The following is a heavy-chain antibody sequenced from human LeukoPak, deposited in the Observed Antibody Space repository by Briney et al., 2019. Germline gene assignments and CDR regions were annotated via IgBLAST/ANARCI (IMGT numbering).Heavy chain of an antibody. D-gene: IGHD1-1*01. J-gene: IGHJ4*02. Sequence: PSETLSLTCTVSGGSISSYYWSWIRQPPGKGLEGIGYIYYSGSTNYNPSLKSRVTISVDTSKNQFSLKLSSVTAADTAVYYCARALPYNWNAYYFDYWGQGTLVTVSS. V-gene: IGHV4-59*01. CDR1: GGSISSYY. CDR2: IYYSGST. CDR3: ARALPYNWNAYYFDY.